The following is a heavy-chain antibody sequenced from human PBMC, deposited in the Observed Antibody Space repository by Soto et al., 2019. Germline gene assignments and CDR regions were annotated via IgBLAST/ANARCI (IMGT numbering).Heavy chain of an antibody. CDR1: GYTFTSYY. J-gene: IGHJ6*02. V-gene: IGHV1-46*01. CDR3: ARDQIAANYNYYYYGMDV. Sequence: GASVKVSCKASGYTFTSYYMHWVRQAPGQGLEWMGIINPSGGSTSYAQKFQGRVTMTRDTSTSTVYMELSSLRSEDTAVYYCARDQIAANYNYYYYGMDVWGQGTTVTVSS. D-gene: IGHD6-6*01. CDR2: INPSGGST.